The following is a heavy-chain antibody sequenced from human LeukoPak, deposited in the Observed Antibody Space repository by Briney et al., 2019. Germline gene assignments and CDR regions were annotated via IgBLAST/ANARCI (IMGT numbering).Heavy chain of an antibody. J-gene: IGHJ5*02. CDR2: INPNSGGT. V-gene: IGHV1-2*04. Sequence: VSVKVSCKASGYTFTGYYMHWVRQAPGQGLEWMGWINPNSGGTNYAQKFQGWVTMTRDTSISTAYMELSRLRSDDTAVYYCARRVVSALPSTQSNWLDPWGQGTLVTVSS. CDR1: GYTFTGYY. CDR3: ARRVVSALPSTQSNWLDP. D-gene: IGHD2-21*01.